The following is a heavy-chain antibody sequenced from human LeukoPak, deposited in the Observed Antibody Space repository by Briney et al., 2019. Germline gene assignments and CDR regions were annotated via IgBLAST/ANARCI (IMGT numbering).Heavy chain of an antibody. Sequence: SETLSLTCAVSGYSISSDYYWGWIRQPPGKGLEWIGSIYQSGSTSYNPSLKSRVTISVDTSKNQFSLKLSSVTAAGTAVYYCARNGSSGYMDSWGQGTLVTVSS. V-gene: IGHV4-38-2*01. CDR1: GYSISSDYY. D-gene: IGHD3-22*01. CDR2: IYQSGST. J-gene: IGHJ4*02. CDR3: ARNGSSGYMDS.